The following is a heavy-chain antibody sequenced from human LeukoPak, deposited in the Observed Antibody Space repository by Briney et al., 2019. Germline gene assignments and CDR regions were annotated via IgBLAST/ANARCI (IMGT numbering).Heavy chain of an antibody. CDR2: TRFDGSNK. Sequence: GGSLRLSCGASGFTFSTYGMHWVRQAPGKGLEGVAFTRFDGSNKYYADSVKGRFTISRDNSKNTLYLQMNSVTAEDTAVYYCAKSISGYSNSWYCLDYWGQGTLVTVSS. V-gene: IGHV3-30*02. D-gene: IGHD6-13*01. CDR1: GFTFSTYG. J-gene: IGHJ4*02. CDR3: AKSISGYSNSWYCLDY.